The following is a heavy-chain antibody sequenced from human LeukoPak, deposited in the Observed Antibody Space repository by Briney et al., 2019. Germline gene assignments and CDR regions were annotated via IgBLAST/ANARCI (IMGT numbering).Heavy chain of an antibody. CDR1: GYSISSGYY. CDR3: ARDGYNYFGDPYYFDY. CDR2: IYHSGST. Sequence: PSETLSLTCTVSGYSISSGYYWGWIRQPPGKGLEWIGSIYHSGSTYYNPSLKSRATISVDTSKNQFSLKLSSVTAADTAVYYCARDGYNYFGDPYYFDYWGQGILVTVSS. D-gene: IGHD5-24*01. J-gene: IGHJ4*02. V-gene: IGHV4-38-2*02.